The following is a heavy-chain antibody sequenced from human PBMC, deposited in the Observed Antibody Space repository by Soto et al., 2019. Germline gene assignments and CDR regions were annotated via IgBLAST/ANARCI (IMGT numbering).Heavy chain of an antibody. Sequence: YGPTMVNPTETRTLTCTFSGFSLTSPGMCXSWIRQSPGKALEWLALIERDDDDKYYSTSLKTRLTISKDTRKNQVVLTMANMEPADTATYYCARSIRGPRRFNGMDVWGQGTTVTVSS. D-gene: IGHD1-20*01. CDR1: GFSLTSPGMC. CDR2: IERDDDDK. V-gene: IGHV2-70*13. J-gene: IGHJ6*02. CDR3: ARSIRGPRRFNGMDV.